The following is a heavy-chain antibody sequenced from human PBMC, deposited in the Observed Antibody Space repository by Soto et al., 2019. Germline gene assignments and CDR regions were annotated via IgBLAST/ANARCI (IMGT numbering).Heavy chain of an antibody. CDR1: GFTFSSYA. Sequence: EVQLLESGGGLVQPGGSLRLSCAASGFTFSSYAMSWVRQAPGKGLEWVSAISGSGGSTYYADSVKGRFTISRDNSNNTLYLQMNSLRAEETAVYYCATGLSSWYHFTAFDIWGQGTMVTVSS. D-gene: IGHD6-13*01. J-gene: IGHJ3*02. V-gene: IGHV3-23*01. CDR2: ISGSGGST. CDR3: ATGLSSWYHFTAFDI.